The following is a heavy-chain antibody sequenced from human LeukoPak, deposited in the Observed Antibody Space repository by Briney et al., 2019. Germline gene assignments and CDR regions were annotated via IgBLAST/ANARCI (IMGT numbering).Heavy chain of an antibody. V-gene: IGHV5-51*01. J-gene: IGHJ4*02. CDR1: GYSFTSHW. Sequence: GESLKTSCKGSGYSFTSHWIGWVRQMPGKGLELMGIIHPPDSNTRYSPSFQGQVTISVDKSISTAYLQWSSLKASDSAMYYCAKQGGDSSSGNWQTLDNWGQGTLVTVSS. CDR2: IHPPDSNT. CDR3: AKQGGDSSSGNWQTLDN. D-gene: IGHD6-19*01.